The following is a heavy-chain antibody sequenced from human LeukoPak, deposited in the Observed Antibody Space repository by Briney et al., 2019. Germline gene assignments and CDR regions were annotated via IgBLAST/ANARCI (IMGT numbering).Heavy chain of an antibody. J-gene: IGHJ4*02. CDR2: ISSDSKII. CDR3: ARNPAGIGDY. CDR1: GFXFATYN. Sequence: GGSLRLSCAASGFXFATYNMNWVRQAPGKGLEWVSFISSDSKIIYYADSVKGRFTVSRDNAKNSLYLQMNGLTDEDTAVYYCARNPAGIGDYWGQGTLVTVSS. D-gene: IGHD1-26*01. V-gene: IGHV3-48*02.